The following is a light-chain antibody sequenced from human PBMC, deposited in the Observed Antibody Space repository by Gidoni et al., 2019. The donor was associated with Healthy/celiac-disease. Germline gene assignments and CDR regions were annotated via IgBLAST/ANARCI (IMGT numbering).Light chain of an antibody. J-gene: IGKJ3*01. Sequence: EIVLTQSPGTLSLSPGERATLSCRASQSVSSSYLAWYQQKPGQAPRLLIYGASSSGSGTDSTLTISRLEPEDFAVYYCQQYGSSPPITFGPGTKVDIK. CDR2: GAS. CDR1: QSVSSSY. CDR3: QQYGSSPPIT. V-gene: IGKV3-20*01.